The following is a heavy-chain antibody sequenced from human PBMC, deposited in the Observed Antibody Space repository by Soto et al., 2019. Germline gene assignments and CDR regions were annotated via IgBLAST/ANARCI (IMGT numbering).Heavy chain of an antibody. CDR2: IYHSGST. CDR1: GGSISSSYW. V-gene: IGHV4-4*02. D-gene: IGHD3-3*01. Sequence: PSETLSLTCAVSGGSISSSYWWNWVRQPPGKGLEWTGKIYHSGSTDYNPSLKNRVTISVDKSNNQFSLRLSSVTAADTAVYFCVTSLNYDFWRDGGRHYYFDYWGQGTLVTVSS. CDR3: VTSLNYDFWRDGGRHYYFDY. J-gene: IGHJ4*02.